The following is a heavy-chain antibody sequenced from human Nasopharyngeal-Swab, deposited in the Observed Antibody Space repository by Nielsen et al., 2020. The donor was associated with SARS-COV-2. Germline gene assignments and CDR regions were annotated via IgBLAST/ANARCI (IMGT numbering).Heavy chain of an antibody. V-gene: IGHV4-31*02. CDR2: IYYSGST. Sequence: WIRQPPGKGLEWIEYIYYSGSTYYNPSLKSRVTISVDTSKNQFSLKLSSVTAADTAVYYCARGFVGAYYDSNLDVWGKGTTVTVSS. CDR3: ARGFVGAYYDSNLDV. J-gene: IGHJ6*04. D-gene: IGHD3-22*01.